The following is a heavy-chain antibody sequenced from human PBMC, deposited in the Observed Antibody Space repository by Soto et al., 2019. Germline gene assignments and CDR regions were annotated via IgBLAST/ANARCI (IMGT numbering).Heavy chain of an antibody. CDR1: GGTFSHSA. D-gene: IGHD5-18*01. CDR3: ASGGGYILGIDS. V-gene: IGHV1-69*01. J-gene: IGHJ4*02. Sequence: QVQLVQSGAEVKKPGSSVKISCKASGGTFSHSAISWVRQAPGQGLEWMGGIIPIFGTPVNAQKFQGRVTISADESTSPAFMELSSLKFEDTAIYFCASGGGYILGIDSGCQGTLVTVSS. CDR2: IIPIFGTP.